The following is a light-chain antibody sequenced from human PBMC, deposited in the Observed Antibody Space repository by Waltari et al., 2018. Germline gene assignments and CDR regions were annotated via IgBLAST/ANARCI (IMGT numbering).Light chain of an antibody. J-gene: IGKJ4*01. CDR1: QIVVSRSDNKNY. V-gene: IGKV4-1*01. CDR3: QQHYSDPLT. Sequence: DIVMTQSPDSLAVPLGERATINCKSRQIVVSRSDNKNYLAWHQQKPGQPPKLLISWASTRESGVPDRFSGSGSGTDFTLTISSLQAEDVAVYYCQQHYSDPLTFGGGTKVEIK. CDR2: WAS.